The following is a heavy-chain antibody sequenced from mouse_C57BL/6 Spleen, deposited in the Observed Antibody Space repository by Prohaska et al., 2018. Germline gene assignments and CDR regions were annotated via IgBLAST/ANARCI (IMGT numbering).Heavy chain of an antibody. J-gene: IGHJ2*01. CDR1: GFTFSNYW. V-gene: IGHV6-3*01. CDR2: IRLKSDNYAT. D-gene: IGHD1-3*01. Sequence: EVKLEESGGGLVQPGGSMKLSCVASGFTFSNYWMNWVRQSPEKGLEWVAQIRLKSDNYATHYAESVKGRFTISRDESKSSVYLQMNNLMAEDTGIYYCTAPAGSSDYWGQGTTLKVSS. CDR3: TAPAGSSDY.